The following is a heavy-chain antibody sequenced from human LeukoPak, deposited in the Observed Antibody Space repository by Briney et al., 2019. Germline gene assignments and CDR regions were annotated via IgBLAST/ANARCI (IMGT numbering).Heavy chain of an antibody. CDR3: AKSRDTMIVVVIYDY. Sequence: PSETLSLTCTVSGGSISSYYWSWIRQPAGKGLEWIGRIYTSGSTNYNPSLKSRVTMSVDTSKNQFSLKLSSVTAADTAVYYCAKSRDTMIVVVIYDYWGQGTLVTVSS. J-gene: IGHJ4*02. V-gene: IGHV4-4*07. CDR2: IYTSGST. D-gene: IGHD3-22*01. CDR1: GGSISSYY.